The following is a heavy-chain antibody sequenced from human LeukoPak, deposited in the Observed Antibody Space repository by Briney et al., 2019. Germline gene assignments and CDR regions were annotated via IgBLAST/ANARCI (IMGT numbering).Heavy chain of an antibody. Sequence: GGSLRLSCAASSFTFSSYALHWVRQAPGEGLEWVAVISHDGSEKYYADSVKGRFTISRDNSKNSLYLQMNSLRTEDTAYYYCATNFGAYYYDTSGYYDFWGQGTLVTVSS. D-gene: IGHD3-22*01. CDR3: ATNFGAYYYDTSGYYDF. J-gene: IGHJ4*02. V-gene: IGHV3-30-3*01. CDR1: SFTFSSYA. CDR2: ISHDGSEK.